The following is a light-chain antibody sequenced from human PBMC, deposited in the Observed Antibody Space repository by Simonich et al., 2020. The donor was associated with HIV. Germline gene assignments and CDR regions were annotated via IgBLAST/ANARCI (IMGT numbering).Light chain of an antibody. CDR1: NIGSKS. CDR2: NDS. CDR3: QVWDTSSDHPRV. J-gene: IGLJ2*01. Sequence: SYVLTQPPSVSVAPGKTARITCGGNNIGSKSGHWYQQKPGQAPVLFVYNDSDRPSGIPERFAGSNSGNTATLTISRVEAGDEADYCCQVWDTSSDHPRVFGGGTKLTVL. V-gene: IGLV3-21*03.